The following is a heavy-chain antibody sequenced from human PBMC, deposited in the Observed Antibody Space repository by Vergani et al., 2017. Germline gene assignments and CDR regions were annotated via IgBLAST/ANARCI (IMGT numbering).Heavy chain of an antibody. Sequence: QVQLVQSGAEVKKPGASVKVSCKASGYTFTSYGISWVRQAPGQGLEWMGWISAYNGNTNYAQKLQGRVTMTTDTSTSTAYMELRSLRSDDTAVYYCARDSIPPPYYDILTGPNLYGCPPGDYWGQGTLVTVSS. CDR3: ARDSIPPPYYDILTGPNLYGCPPGDY. CDR2: ISAYNGNT. D-gene: IGHD3-9*01. CDR1: GYTFTSYG. V-gene: IGHV1-18*01. J-gene: IGHJ4*02.